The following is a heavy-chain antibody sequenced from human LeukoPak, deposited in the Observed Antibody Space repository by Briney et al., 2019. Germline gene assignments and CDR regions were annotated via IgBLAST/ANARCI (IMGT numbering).Heavy chain of an antibody. CDR1: GYSFTSYW. CDR2: IYPGDSST. Sequence: GELRKISCKGSGYSFTSYWISWVRQMPGKGLEWMGIIYPGDSSTKYSPSFQGQVTISADKSISTAYLQWSSLKASDTAMYYCARSGIAVVRGVTRPAWFDPWGQGTLVTVSS. CDR3: ARSGIAVVRGVTRPAWFDP. D-gene: IGHD3-10*01. J-gene: IGHJ5*02. V-gene: IGHV5-51*01.